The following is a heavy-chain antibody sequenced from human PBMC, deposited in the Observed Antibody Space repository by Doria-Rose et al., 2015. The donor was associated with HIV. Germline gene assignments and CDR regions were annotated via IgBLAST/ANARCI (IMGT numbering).Heavy chain of an antibody. D-gene: IGHD2-2*01. CDR3: ERGVSADIVVVPWGGAFDL. CDR2: FYFSGST. J-gene: IGHJ3*01. V-gene: IGHV4-39*07. Sequence: VQLQESGPRLVKPSETLSLTCTVSGGSFSSSYHWGWIRQTPEKGLEWIGNFYFSGSTHYNPSLKSRVTMSVDTSKTQFSLKLDFVTAADTAVYYCERGVSADIVVVPWGGAFDLWGPGTMVTVSS. CDR1: GGSFSSSYH.